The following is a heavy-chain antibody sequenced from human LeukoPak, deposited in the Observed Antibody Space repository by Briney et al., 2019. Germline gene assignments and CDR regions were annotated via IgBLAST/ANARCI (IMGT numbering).Heavy chain of an antibody. CDR3: AKSGYNRFDY. D-gene: IGHD5-24*01. Sequence: PGGSLRLSCAASEFTFSNYAMNWVRQAPGKGLEWVSAIGGSGAGTYYADSVKGRFTISRDNSKNTLYLQMNSLRAEDTAVYYCAKSGYNRFDYWGQGTLVTVSS. V-gene: IGHV3-23*01. CDR1: EFTFSNYA. J-gene: IGHJ4*02. CDR2: IGGSGAGT.